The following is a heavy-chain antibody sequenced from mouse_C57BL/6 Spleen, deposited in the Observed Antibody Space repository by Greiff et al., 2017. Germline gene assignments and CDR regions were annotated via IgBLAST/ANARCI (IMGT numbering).Heavy chain of an antibody. CDR3: AREKDYSYYAMDY. Sequence: VQLQQSGPELVKPGASVTISCKASGYAFSSSWMNWVKQRPGKGLEWIGRIYPGDGDTNYNGKFKGKATLTADKSSSTAYMQLSSLTSEDSAVYFCAREKDYSYYAMDYWGQGTSVTVSS. CDR2: IYPGDGDT. V-gene: IGHV1-82*01. CDR1: GYAFSSSW. J-gene: IGHJ4*01. D-gene: IGHD1-1*01.